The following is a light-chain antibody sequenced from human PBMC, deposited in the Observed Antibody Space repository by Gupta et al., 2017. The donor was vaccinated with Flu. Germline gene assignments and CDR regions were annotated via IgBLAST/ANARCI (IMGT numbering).Light chain of an antibody. CDR1: ESMRNY. Sequence: SSLSASVGDRVTITCRASESMRNYLNWFQQKPGEAPKLLVYGASSWQSGVPSRFSGSGSGTDFTLTISRLQPEDCGAYFCQQSDSIPVLTFGHGTKVDIK. CDR2: GAS. J-gene: IGKJ1*01. CDR3: QQSDSIPVLT. V-gene: IGKV1-39*01.